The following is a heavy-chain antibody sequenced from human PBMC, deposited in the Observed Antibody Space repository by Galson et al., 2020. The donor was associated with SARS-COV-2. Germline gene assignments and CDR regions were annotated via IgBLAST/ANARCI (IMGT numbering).Heavy chain of an antibody. J-gene: IGHJ4*02. CDR1: GFTFDDYA. D-gene: IGHD6-13*01. V-gene: IGHV3-9*01. Sequence: TGGSLRLSCAASGFTFDDYAMHWVRQAPGKGLEWVLGISWNSGSIGYADSVKGRFTISRDNAKNSLYLQMNSLRAEDTALYYCAKDMADSSSWYGGGYWGQGTLVTVSS. CDR3: AKDMADSSSWYGGGY. CDR2: ISWNSGSI.